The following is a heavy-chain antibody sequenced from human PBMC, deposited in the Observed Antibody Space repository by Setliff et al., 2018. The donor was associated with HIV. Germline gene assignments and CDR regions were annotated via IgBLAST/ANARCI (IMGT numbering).Heavy chain of an antibody. CDR1: GHPFTKAW. CDR2: VKSKPDGGTT. CDR3: TTSSGSFYQYYYYMDV. D-gene: IGHD1-26*01. Sequence: KPGGSLRLSCAVSGHPFTKAWMSWVRQAPGKGLEWVGRVKSKPDGGTTDYAAPVRGRFTISRDDSKNTLYLQMNTLKTDDTAVYYCTTSSGSFYQYYYYMDVWGKGTTVTVSS. V-gene: IGHV3-15*01. J-gene: IGHJ6*03.